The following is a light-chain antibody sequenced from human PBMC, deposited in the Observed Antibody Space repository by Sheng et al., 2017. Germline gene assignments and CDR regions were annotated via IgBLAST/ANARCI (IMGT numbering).Light chain of an antibody. CDR3: LQDTHWPPT. CDR2: KVS. J-gene: IGKJ1*01. Sequence: DVVMTQSPLSLPVTLGQPASISCRSSQSLVHSNGNTYFTWLQQRPGQCPRRLIYKVSNRDSGVPDRFSGSGSGTDFTLEISRVEADDVGIYYCLQDTHWPPTFGQGTKVEI. CDR1: QSLVHSNGNTY. V-gene: IGKV2-30*02.